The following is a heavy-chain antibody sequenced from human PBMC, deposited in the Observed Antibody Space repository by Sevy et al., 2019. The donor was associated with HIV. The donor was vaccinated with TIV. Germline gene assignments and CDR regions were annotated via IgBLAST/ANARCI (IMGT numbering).Heavy chain of an antibody. D-gene: IGHD3-22*01. V-gene: IGHV3-21*01. CDR1: GFTFSSYA. J-gene: IGHJ4*02. CDR2: ISSSSDYI. Sequence: GGSLRLSCAASGFTFSSYAMSWVRQAPGKGLEWVSSISSSSDYIYYADSVKGRFTISRDNAKNSLYLQMNSLRAEDTAVYYCARDTRTYDRSGYYYHYFYYWGQGTLVTVSS. CDR3: ARDTRTYDRSGYYYHYFYY.